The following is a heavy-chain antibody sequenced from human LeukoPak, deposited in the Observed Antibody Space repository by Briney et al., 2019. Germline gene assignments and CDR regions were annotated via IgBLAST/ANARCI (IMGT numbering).Heavy chain of an antibody. D-gene: IGHD3-22*01. Sequence: PSETLSLTRTVSVGSISSYYWNWIRHPPRKGLEWIGYIYYSVSTSYNPSLKSRVTISVDTPKNHFSLKLSSVTAADTAVYYCERSIVVSVNYFYYGMDVWGQGTTVTVSS. V-gene: IGHV4-59*08. J-gene: IGHJ6*02. CDR3: ERSIVVSVNYFYYGMDV. CDR1: VGSISSYY. CDR2: IYYSVST.